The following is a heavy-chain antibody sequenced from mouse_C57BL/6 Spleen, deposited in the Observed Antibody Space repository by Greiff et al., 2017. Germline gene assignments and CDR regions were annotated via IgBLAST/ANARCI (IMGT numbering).Heavy chain of an antibody. D-gene: IGHD1-1*01. CDR2: FYPGSGSI. CDR3: ARHEDVDYGSRGGYYFDY. J-gene: IGHJ2*01. Sequence: QVQLQQSGAELVKPGASVKLSCKASGYTFTEYTIHWVKQRSGQGLEWIGWFYPGSGSIKYNEKFKDKATLTADKSSSTVYMELSRLTSEDSAVYFCARHEDVDYGSRGGYYFDYWGQGTTLTVSS. V-gene: IGHV1-62-2*01. CDR1: GYTFTEYT.